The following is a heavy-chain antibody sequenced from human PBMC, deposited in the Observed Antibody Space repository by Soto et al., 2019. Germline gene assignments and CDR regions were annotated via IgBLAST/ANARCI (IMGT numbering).Heavy chain of an antibody. D-gene: IGHD5-12*01. CDR2: IYYSGST. Sequence: TSETLSLTCTVSGGSISSSSYYWGWIRQPPGKGLEWIGSIYYSGSTYYNPSLKSRVTISVDTSKTQFSLKLSSVTAADTAVYYCAIGLGGYDPGRFDPWGQGTLVTVSS. V-gene: IGHV4-39*01. CDR3: AIGLGGYDPGRFDP. CDR1: GGSISSSSYY. J-gene: IGHJ5*02.